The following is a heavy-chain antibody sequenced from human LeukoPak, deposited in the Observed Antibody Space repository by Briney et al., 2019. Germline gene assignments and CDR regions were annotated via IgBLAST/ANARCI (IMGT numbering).Heavy chain of an antibody. Sequence: PGGSLRLSCAASGFTVSNNYMSWVRQAPGEGLEWVSVIYSAGSTYYADSVKGRFTISRDNSKNTLYLQMNSLRAEDTAVYYCAGSLAYCGGDCRLGDYWGQGTLVTVSS. CDR3: AGSLAYCGGDCRLGDY. CDR2: IYSAGST. J-gene: IGHJ4*02. D-gene: IGHD2-21*01. CDR1: GFTVSNNY. V-gene: IGHV3-66*01.